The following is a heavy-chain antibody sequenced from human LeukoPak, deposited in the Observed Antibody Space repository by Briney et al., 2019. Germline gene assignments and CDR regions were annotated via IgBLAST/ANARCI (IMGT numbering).Heavy chain of an antibody. CDR2: ITNDGSST. CDR1: GLTFSSHW. V-gene: IGHV3-74*01. D-gene: IGHD3-3*01. CDR3: AKGEWLSPFDY. Sequence: GGSLRLSCAASGLTFSSHWMHWVRQAPGKGLVWVSRITNDGSSTTYADSVKGRFTISRDNAKNMLYLQMNSLRAEDTAVYYCAKGEWLSPFDYWGQGTLVTVSS. J-gene: IGHJ4*02.